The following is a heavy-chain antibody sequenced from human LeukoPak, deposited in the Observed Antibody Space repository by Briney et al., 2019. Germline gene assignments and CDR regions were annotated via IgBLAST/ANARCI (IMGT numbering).Heavy chain of an antibody. CDR3: ARGRELGYCSSTSCRIHYFDY. Sequence: PSETLSLTCTVSGGSISSGGYYWSWIRQHPGKGPEWIGYIYYSGSTYYNPSLKSRVTISVDTSKNQFSLKLSSVTAADTAVYYCARGRELGYCSSTSCRIHYFDYWGQGTLVTVSS. V-gene: IGHV4-31*03. CDR1: GGSISSGGYY. J-gene: IGHJ4*02. D-gene: IGHD2-2*01. CDR2: IYYSGST.